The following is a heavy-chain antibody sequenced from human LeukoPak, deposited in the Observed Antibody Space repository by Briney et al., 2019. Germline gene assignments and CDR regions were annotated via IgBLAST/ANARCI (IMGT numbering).Heavy chain of an antibody. Sequence: PGASVKVSCKTSGYTFTNYAMNWVRQAPGQGLEWMGWINTHTGNPTYAQGFTGHFVFSLDTSVTTAYLQISSLKAEDTAVYYCAREYIDPTLGDNGWGSYIDYWGQGTLVTVSS. CDR1: GYTFTNYA. CDR2: INTHTGNP. V-gene: IGHV7-4-1*02. D-gene: IGHD3-10*01. J-gene: IGHJ4*02. CDR3: AREYIDPTLGDNGWGSYIDY.